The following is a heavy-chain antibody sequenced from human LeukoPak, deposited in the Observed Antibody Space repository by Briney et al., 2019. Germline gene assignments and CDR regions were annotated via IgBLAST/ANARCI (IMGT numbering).Heavy chain of an antibody. D-gene: IGHD1-26*01. Sequence: PGGSLRLSCAASGFIFSSYGMSWIRQPPGKGLEWIGTIYYSGSTFYKSSLKSRVTISVDTSKNQFSLKLSSVTAADTAVYYCARDQGVGVHDYWGQGTLVTVSS. CDR3: ARDQGVGVHDY. J-gene: IGHJ4*02. CDR2: IYYSGST. CDR1: GFIFSSYG. V-gene: IGHV4-38-2*02.